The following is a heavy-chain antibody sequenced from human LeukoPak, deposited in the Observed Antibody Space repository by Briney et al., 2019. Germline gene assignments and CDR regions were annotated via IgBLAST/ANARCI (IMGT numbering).Heavy chain of an antibody. J-gene: IGHJ6*02. V-gene: IGHV1-69*13. Sequence: SVKVSCKASGGTFSSHTINWVRQAPGQGLEWMGGIIPIFGTANYAQKFQGRVTITAVESTSTAYMEVSSLRSEDTAVYHCARDNWNYGSSMDVWGQGTTVTVSS. CDR3: ARDNWNYGSSMDV. CDR2: IIPIFGTA. D-gene: IGHD1-7*01. CDR1: GGTFSSHT.